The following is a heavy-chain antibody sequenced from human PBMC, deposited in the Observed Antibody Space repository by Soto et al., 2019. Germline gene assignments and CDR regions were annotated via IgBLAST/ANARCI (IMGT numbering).Heavy chain of an antibody. CDR1: GTFSSYS. CDR3: ARGPDYGDHGGWLDP. CDR2: ITPLFGTT. V-gene: IGHV1-69*01. D-gene: IGHD4-17*01. Sequence: QGQLVQSGAEVGKPGSSVKVSCRGTFSSYSISWVRQAPGQGLEWMGGITPLFGTTTYAQKCQGRVTITADASTNTAYMEVSSLRSDDTAVYYCARGPDYGDHGGWLDPWGQGTLVTVSS. J-gene: IGHJ5*02.